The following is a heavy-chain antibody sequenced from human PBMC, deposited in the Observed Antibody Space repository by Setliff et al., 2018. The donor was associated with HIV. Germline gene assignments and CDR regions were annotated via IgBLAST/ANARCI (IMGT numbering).Heavy chain of an antibody. CDR2: IYFDGSDR. CDR1: GFYFRGYA. J-gene: IGHJ5*02. Sequence: GGSLRLSCEASGFYFRGYAMHWVRQAPGKGLEWVAVIYFDGSDRSYADSVKGRFTISRDNSKNTVYLEMNSLRGDDTAVYFCAKDRGQGYSGYYGCDSWGQGTLVTVSS. CDR3: AKDRGQGYSGYYGCDS. D-gene: IGHD5-12*01. V-gene: IGHV3-30*04.